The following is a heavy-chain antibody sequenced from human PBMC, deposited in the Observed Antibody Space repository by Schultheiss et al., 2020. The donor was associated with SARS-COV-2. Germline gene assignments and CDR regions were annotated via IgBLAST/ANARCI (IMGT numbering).Heavy chain of an antibody. Sequence: GGSLRLSCAASGFTFSDYWMHWVRQVPGKGLVWVSCIKSDGSIISYADSVKGRFTISRDNSKNTLYLQMNSLRAEDTAVYYCAKDPYYDILTGYSYWGQGTLVTVSS. CDR2: IKSDGSII. V-gene: IGHV3-74*01. CDR3: AKDPYYDILTGYSY. D-gene: IGHD3-9*01. J-gene: IGHJ4*02. CDR1: GFTFSDYW.